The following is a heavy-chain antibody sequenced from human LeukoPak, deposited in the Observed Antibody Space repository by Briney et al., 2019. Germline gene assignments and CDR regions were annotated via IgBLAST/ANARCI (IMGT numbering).Heavy chain of an antibody. D-gene: IGHD4-17*01. CDR1: GGSFSGYF. J-gene: IGHJ4*02. Sequence: SETLSLTCAVYGGSFSGYFWSWIRQPPGKQLEWIGEINDSARTNYNPSLKSRPTISLDTSKSHFSLRLDSVTAADTAVYYCARGQSNPTVTTMYFDYWGQGALVTVSS. V-gene: IGHV4-34*01. CDR2: INDSART. CDR3: ARGQSNPTVTTMYFDY.